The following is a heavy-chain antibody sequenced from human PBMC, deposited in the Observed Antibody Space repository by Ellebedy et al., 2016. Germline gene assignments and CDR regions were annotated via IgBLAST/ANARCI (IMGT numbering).Heavy chain of an antibody. CDR1: RGTFSSYA. D-gene: IGHD3-3*01. Sequence: SVKVSXKASRGTFSSYAISWVRQAPGQGLEWMGGIIPIFGTANYAQKFQGRVTITADESTSTAYMELSSLRSEDTAVYYCARSGTFGVVQFWDDWGQGTLVTVSS. CDR2: IIPIFGTA. V-gene: IGHV1-69*13. J-gene: IGHJ4*02. CDR3: ARSGTFGVVQFWDD.